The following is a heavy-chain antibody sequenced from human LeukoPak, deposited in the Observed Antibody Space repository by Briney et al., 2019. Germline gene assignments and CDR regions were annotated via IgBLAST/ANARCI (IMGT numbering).Heavy chain of an antibody. J-gene: IGHJ4*02. V-gene: IGHV3-48*03. D-gene: IGHD2-15*01. CDR3: AKSPVSSCRGSFCYPFDY. Sequence: PGGSLRLSCAASGFTFSSYEMNWVRQAPGKGLEWVSYISSSGSTIYYADSVKGRFTISRDNANNSLYLQMNSLRAEDTAVYFCAKSPVSSCRGSFCYPFDYWGQGNLVTVSS. CDR1: GFTFSSYE. CDR2: ISSSGSTI.